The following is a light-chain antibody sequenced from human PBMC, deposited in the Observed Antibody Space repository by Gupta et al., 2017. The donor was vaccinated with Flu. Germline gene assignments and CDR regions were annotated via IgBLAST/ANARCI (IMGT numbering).Light chain of an antibody. V-gene: IGKV1-5*03. CDR3: QQYDSYST. CDR2: KAS. Sequence: QSPSTLSASIGDRVTITCRASQSISSWLAWYQQKPGKAPRLLIYKASSLQSGVPSRFSGSGSGTEFTLTISSLQPDDFATYYCQQYDSYSTFGQWTTVEIK. CDR1: QSISSW. J-gene: IGKJ1*01.